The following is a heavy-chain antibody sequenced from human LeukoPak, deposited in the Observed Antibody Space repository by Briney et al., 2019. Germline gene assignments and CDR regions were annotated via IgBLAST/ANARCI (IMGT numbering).Heavy chain of an antibody. CDR2: ISPGGDAV. D-gene: IGHD6-19*01. Sequence: GGSLRLFCAASGFIFSDYHMSWIRQASGKGLEWVAYISPGGDAVYFADSVRGRITISRDNTKNSLFLQMSSLTADDTAVYYCSGGRDITVAGPGGYFDYWGQGSLVTVSS. CDR3: SGGRDITVAGPGGYFDY. J-gene: IGHJ4*02. CDR1: GFIFSDYH. V-gene: IGHV3-11*01.